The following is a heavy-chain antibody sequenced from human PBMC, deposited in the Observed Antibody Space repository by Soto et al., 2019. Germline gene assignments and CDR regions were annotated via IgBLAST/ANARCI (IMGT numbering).Heavy chain of an antibody. D-gene: IGHD7-27*01. CDR3: VRATGASTNYFDY. V-gene: IGHV5-51*01. Sequence: SLRVWWGVAGGSCRGYGSAWVRQMPGKGLECMGIIYPSDSDTRYSPSFQGQVTISVDKSISTAYLQWSSLKASDTAMYYCVRATGASTNYFDYRGQGALVTVSS. CDR1: GGSCRGYG. CDR2: IYPSDSDT. J-gene: IGHJ4*01.